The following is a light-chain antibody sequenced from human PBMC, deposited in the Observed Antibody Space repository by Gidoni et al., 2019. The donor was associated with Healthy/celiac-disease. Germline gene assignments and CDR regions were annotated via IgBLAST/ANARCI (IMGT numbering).Light chain of an antibody. CDR1: QSVSSN. CDR2: GAS. Sequence: EIVMTQSPATLSVSPGERATLSCRASQSVSSNLACYQQKPGQAPKRLIYGASTRATCIPARSSGSGSGTEFTLTISSLQSEDFAVYYCQQYNNWPGYTFGQGTKLEIK. V-gene: IGKV3D-15*01. CDR3: QQYNNWPGYT. J-gene: IGKJ2*01.